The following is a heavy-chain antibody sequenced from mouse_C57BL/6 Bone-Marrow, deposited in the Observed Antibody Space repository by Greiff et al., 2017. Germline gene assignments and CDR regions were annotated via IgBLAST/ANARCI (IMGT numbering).Heavy chain of an antibody. V-gene: IGHV1-54*01. CDR1: GYAFTNYL. CDR3: AREEITPFAY. J-gene: IGHJ3*01. D-gene: IGHD1-1*01. CDR2: INPGSGGT. Sequence: VQLQQSGAELVRPGTSVKVSCKASGYAFTNYLIEWVKQRPGQGLEWIGVINPGSGGTNYNEKFKGKATLTADKSSSTAYMQLSSLTSEDSAVYFCAREEITPFAYWGQGTLVTVSA.